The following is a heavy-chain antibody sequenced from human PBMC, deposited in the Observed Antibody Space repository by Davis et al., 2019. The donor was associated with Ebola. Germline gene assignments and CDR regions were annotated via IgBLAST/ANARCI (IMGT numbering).Heavy chain of an antibody. CDR2: IKQDGSEK. V-gene: IGHV3-7*01. Sequence: GGSLRLSCAASGFTFRNYAMHWVRQAPGKGLEWVANIKQDGSEKYYVDSVKGRFTISRDNAKNSLYLQMNSRRAEDTAVYYCARDSASIAARLSVYYYYYYMDVWGKGTTVTVSS. CDR1: GFTFRNYA. CDR3: ARDSASIAARLSVYYYYYYMDV. D-gene: IGHD6-6*01. J-gene: IGHJ6*03.